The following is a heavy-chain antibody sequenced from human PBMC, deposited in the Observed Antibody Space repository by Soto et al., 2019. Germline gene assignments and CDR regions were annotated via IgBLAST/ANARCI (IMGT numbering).Heavy chain of an antibody. CDR1: GGSITSSSYY. CDR3: ARHDYYGSGSYKGTHYYYYGMDV. CDR2: IYYSGST. J-gene: IGHJ6*02. V-gene: IGHV4-39*01. Sequence: NPSETLSLTCTVSGGSITSSSYYWGWIRQPPGKGLEWIGSIYYSGSTYYNPSLKSRVTISVDTSKKQFSLKLSSVTAADTAVYYCARHDYYGSGSYKGTHYYYYGMDVWGQGTTVTVSS. D-gene: IGHD3-10*01.